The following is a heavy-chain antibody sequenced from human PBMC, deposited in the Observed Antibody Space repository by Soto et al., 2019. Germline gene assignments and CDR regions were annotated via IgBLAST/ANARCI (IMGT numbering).Heavy chain of an antibody. J-gene: IGHJ6*02. CDR1: YGSISSYY. CDR2: IYFSGST. V-gene: IGHV4-4*07. D-gene: IGHD2-8*01. Sequence: TSETLSLTCTVSYGSISSYYWSWIRQPAGSGLEWIGRIYFSGSTNYNPSLKSRITMSVDTSKNQFSLNLTSVTAADTAVYYCARGLCDDSATFDIDMLAWRQGTTVTVSS. CDR3: ARGLCDDSATFDIDMLA.